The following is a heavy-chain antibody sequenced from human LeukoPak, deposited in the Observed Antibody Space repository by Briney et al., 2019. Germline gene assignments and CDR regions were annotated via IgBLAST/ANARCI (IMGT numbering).Heavy chain of an antibody. Sequence: GGSLRLSCAASGFTFSSSVMHWVRQAPGKGLEWVAAISYDGRDKYFADSVKGRFTISRDNSKNTVDLQVNGLRAEDTAVYYCARETGNYYFDFWGQGTLVTVPS. CDR2: ISYDGRDK. CDR3: ARETGNYYFDF. J-gene: IGHJ4*02. D-gene: IGHD1-7*01. CDR1: GFTFSSSV. V-gene: IGHV3-30*03.